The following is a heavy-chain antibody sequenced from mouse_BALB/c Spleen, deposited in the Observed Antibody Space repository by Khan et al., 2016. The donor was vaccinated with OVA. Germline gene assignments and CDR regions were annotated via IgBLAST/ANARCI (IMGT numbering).Heavy chain of an antibody. Sequence: QIQLVQSGPDLKKPGETVKISCKASGYTFTDYVMNWVKQAPGKGLKWMGWINTYTGEPTYADDFKGRFAFFLEASASTAYLLINSLKNEDTATYFCGRFHGGYWGQGTTLTVSA. CDR3: GRFHGGY. J-gene: IGHJ2*01. CDR2: INTYTGEP. V-gene: IGHV9-3-1*01. CDR1: GYTFTDYV.